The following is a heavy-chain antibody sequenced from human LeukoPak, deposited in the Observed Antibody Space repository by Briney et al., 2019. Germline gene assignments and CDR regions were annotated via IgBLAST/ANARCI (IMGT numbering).Heavy chain of an antibody. D-gene: IGHD6-13*01. V-gene: IGHV2-5*02. Sequence: ASGPTLLQPTPTLTLTCTFSGCSFTTRGGGVGWIRQPPGKAREWLSLIYWDDDKLYSPSLKHRLTITKDTSKNQVVLTMTAMDPVDTGTYYCAHRRPGIGAAEIWGQGTLVTVSS. J-gene: IGHJ4*02. CDR1: GCSFTTRGGG. CDR3: AHRRPGIGAAEI. CDR2: IYWDDDK.